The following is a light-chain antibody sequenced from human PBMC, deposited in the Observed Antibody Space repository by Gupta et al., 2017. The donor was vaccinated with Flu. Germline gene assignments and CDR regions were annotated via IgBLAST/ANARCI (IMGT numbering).Light chain of an antibody. J-gene: IGLJ3*02. Sequence: QSVLTQPPSVSAAPEQKVAISCSGNSSNIGNTGVSWYQHLPGTTPKLLIYDNKKRSSGIPDRFSGSKYGTSATVSITGLETGDEAEYYCATGDSSRSVELFGGGTKRTVL. V-gene: IGLV1-51*01. CDR1: SSNIGNTG. CDR2: DNK. CDR3: ATGDSSRSVEL.